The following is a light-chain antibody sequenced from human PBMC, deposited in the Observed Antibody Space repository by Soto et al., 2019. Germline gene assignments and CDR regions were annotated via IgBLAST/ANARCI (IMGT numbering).Light chain of an antibody. CDR2: DAS. Sequence: GDRVTITCRASQSSTIWLAWYQQKPGKAPKLLIFDASSLESGVPSRFIGSGSGTEFTLTISSLQPDDFATYYCQQYNSYSWTFGQGTKVEIK. CDR1: QSSTIW. V-gene: IGKV1-5*01. J-gene: IGKJ1*01. CDR3: QQYNSYSWT.